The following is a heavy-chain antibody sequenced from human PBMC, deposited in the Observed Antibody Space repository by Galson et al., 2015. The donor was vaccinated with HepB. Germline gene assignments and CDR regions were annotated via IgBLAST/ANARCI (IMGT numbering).Heavy chain of an antibody. CDR2: IYSGGST. V-gene: IGHV3-66*01. D-gene: IGHD3-10*01. J-gene: IGHJ4*02. Sequence: SLRLSCAASGFTVSSNYMSWVRQAPGKGLEWVSVIYSGGSTYYADSVKGRFTISRDNSKNTLYLQMNSLRAEDTAVYYCASSSLLLWFGELSFWGQGTLVTVSS. CDR1: GFTVSSNY. CDR3: ASSSLLLWFGELSF.